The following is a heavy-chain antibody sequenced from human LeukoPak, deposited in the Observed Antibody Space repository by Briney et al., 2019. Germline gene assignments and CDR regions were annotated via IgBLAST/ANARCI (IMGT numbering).Heavy chain of an antibody. Sequence: PSETLSLTCTVSDYSISSGYGYYWGWIRQPPGKGLEWIGNIYHSGITYYNHFNSSLKSRVTISIDTSKNQFSLKLSFVTPADTAVYYCARGVVAAPQTFDYWGQGTLVTVSS. V-gene: IGHV4-38-2*02. CDR2: IYHSGIT. CDR3: ARGVVAAPQTFDY. D-gene: IGHD2-15*01. J-gene: IGHJ4*02. CDR1: DYSISSGYGYY.